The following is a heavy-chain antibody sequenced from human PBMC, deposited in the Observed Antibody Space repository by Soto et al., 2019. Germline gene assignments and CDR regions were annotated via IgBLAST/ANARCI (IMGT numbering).Heavy chain of an antibody. J-gene: IGHJ4*02. CDR1: GFTFSSYA. D-gene: IGHD3-3*01. V-gene: IGHV3-30-3*01. CDR3: ARDHYDLGAGDY. CDR2: ISYDGSNK. Sequence: GGSLRLSCAASGFTFSSYAMHWVRQAPGKGLEWVAVISYDGSNKYYADSVKGRFTISRDNSKNTLYLQMNSLRAEDTAVYYCARDHYDLGAGDYWGQGTLVTVSS.